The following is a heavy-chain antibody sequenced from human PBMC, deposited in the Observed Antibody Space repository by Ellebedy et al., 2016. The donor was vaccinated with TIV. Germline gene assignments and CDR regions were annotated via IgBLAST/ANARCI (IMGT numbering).Heavy chain of an antibody. CDR2: INPSGGST. V-gene: IGHV1-46*01. CDR1: GYTFTSYY. D-gene: IGHD1-1*01. J-gene: IGHJ4*02. Sequence: ASVKVSCXASGYTFTSYYMHWVRQAPGQGLEWMGIINPSGGSTSYAQKFQGRVTMTRDTSTSTVYMELSRLRSDDTAVYYCARDLGHWNDPVKVGYLDYWGQGTLVTVSS. CDR3: ARDLGHWNDPVKVGYLDY.